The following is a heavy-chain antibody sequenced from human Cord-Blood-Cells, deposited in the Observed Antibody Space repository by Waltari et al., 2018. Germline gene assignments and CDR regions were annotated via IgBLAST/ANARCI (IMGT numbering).Heavy chain of an antibody. CDR1: GGTFSSYA. Sequence: QVQLVQSGAEVKKPGSSVKVSCKASGGTFSSYAMSWVRPAPGQGLEWMGGIIPIFGTANYAQKFQGRVTITADESTSTAYMELSSLRSEDTAVYYCAGSYCSSTSCYFDYWGQGTLVTVSS. V-gene: IGHV1-69*01. CDR3: AGSYCSSTSCYFDY. D-gene: IGHD2-2*01. J-gene: IGHJ4*02. CDR2: IIPIFGTA.